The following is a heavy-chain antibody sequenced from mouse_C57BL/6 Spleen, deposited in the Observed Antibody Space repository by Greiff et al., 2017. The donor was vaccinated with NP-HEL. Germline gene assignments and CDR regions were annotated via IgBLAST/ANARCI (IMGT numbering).Heavy chain of an antibody. V-gene: IGHV3-6*01. Sequence: DVQLQESGPGLVKPSQSLSLTCSVTGYSITSGYYWNWIRQFPGNKLEWMGYISYDGSNNYNPSLKNRISITRDTSKNQFFLKLNSVTTEDTATYYCARDRDGNYGNYWGQRTSVTVSS. CDR2: ISYDGSN. J-gene: IGHJ4*01. CDR3: ARDRDGNYGNY. CDR1: GYSITSGYY. D-gene: IGHD2-1*01.